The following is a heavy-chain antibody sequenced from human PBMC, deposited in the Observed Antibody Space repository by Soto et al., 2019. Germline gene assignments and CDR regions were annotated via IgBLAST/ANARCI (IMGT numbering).Heavy chain of an antibody. J-gene: IGHJ4*02. CDR2: IYWDDDK. D-gene: IGHD4-17*01. CDR1: GFSLTTTHMG. CDR3: APAGDYGLLSFDQ. Sequence: QITLKESGPPLVRPAQTLTLTCAFSGFSLTTTHMGVAWIRQPPGKALEWLALIYWDDDKRYSPSLKNRLANSKDTSRNRGGPTIHNMNPEDTGTYFLAPAGDYGLLSFDQLGPGTPVTVPS. V-gene: IGHV2-5*02.